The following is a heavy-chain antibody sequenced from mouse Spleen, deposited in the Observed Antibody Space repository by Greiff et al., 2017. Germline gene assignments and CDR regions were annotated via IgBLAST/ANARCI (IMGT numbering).Heavy chain of an antibody. CDR1: GFTFSDYY. Sequence: DVKLVESEGGLVQPGSSMKLSCTASGFTFSDYYMAWVRQVPEKGLEWVANINYDGSSTYYLDSLKSRFIISRDNAKNILYLQMSSLKSEDTATYYCARDQGITTAMDYWGQGTSVTVSS. V-gene: IGHV5-16*01. CDR2: INYDGSST. J-gene: IGHJ4*01. CDR3: ARDQGITTAMDY. D-gene: IGHD1-1*01.